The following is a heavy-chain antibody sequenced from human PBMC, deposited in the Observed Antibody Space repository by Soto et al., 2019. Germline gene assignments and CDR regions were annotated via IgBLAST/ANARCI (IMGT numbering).Heavy chain of an antibody. D-gene: IGHD3-10*01. CDR2: IHYSGST. Sequence: PETLSLTCTVSGGSISSYYTSWVRQPPGKGLEWVGSIHYSGSTNYNPSLKTRVTRSVTTPTDQFSLKLTSVTAADTAVNYVARVGMVRGAYYFDYWGQGTLVTVSS. J-gene: IGHJ4*02. V-gene: IGHV4-59*01. CDR3: ARVGMVRGAYYFDY. CDR1: GGSISSYY.